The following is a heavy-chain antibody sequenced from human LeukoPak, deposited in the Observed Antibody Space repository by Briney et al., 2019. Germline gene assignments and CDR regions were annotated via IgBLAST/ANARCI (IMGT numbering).Heavy chain of an antibody. CDR3: ARTADHGGNAAPGIFDY. J-gene: IGHJ4*02. CDR1: GGSISSSSYY. Sequence: SETLSLTCTVSGGSISSSSYYWGWIRQPPGKGLEWIGSIYYSGSTYYNPSLKSRVTISVDTSKNQFSLKLSSVTAADTAVYYCARTADHGGNAAPGIFDYWGQGTLVTVSS. D-gene: IGHD4-23*01. CDR2: IYYSGST. V-gene: IGHV4-39*01.